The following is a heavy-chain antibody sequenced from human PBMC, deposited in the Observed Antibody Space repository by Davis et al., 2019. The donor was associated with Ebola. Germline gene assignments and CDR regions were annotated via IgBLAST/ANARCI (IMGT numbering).Heavy chain of an antibody. CDR2: ISSSSSYI. V-gene: IGHV3-21*01. CDR1: GFTFSNYT. J-gene: IGHJ4*01. D-gene: IGHD2-15*01. CDR3: ARERGRVVVGCFDY. Sequence: PGGSLRLSCAASGFTFSNYTIHWVRQAPGKGLEWVSSISSSSSYIYYADSVKGRFTISRDNAKNSLFLQMNSLRVDDTAVYYCARERGRVVVGCFDYWGHGTLVTVSS.